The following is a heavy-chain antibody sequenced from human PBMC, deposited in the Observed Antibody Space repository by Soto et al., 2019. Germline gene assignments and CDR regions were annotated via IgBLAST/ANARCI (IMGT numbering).Heavy chain of an antibody. V-gene: IGHV4-59*08. CDR1: GGSMSSYY. J-gene: IGHJ4*02. CDR2: IYYTGNT. CDR3: ARRIVALEIFDY. Sequence: PSETLSLTCIVSGGSMSSYYWSWIRQPPGKGLEWIGFIYYTGNTKYNPSLKSRVTISVDTSRNQFSLNLSSVTAADTAVYYCARRIVALEIFDYWGQGTVVTVSS. D-gene: IGHD2-15*01.